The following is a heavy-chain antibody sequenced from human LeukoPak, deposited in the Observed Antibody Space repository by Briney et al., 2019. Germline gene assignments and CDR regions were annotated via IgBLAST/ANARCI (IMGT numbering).Heavy chain of an antibody. CDR1: GGSFSGYY. CDR2: INHSGST. CDR3: ARTRGYSYGYDY. Sequence: SETLSLTCADYGGSFSGYYWSWIRQPPGKGLEWIGEINHSGSTNYNPSLKSRVTISVDTSKNQFSLKLSSVTAADTAVYYCARTRGYSYGYDYWGQGTPVTVSS. V-gene: IGHV4-34*01. D-gene: IGHD5-18*01. J-gene: IGHJ4*02.